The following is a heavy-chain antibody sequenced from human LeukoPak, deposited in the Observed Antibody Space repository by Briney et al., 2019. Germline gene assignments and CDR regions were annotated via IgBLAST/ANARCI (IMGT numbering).Heavy chain of an antibody. CDR3: ARDLCFANDYGDYVGKPWFDP. V-gene: IGHV4-39*07. D-gene: IGHD4-17*01. Sequence: PSETLSLTCTVSGGSISSSSYYWGWIRQPPGKGLEWIGSIYYSGSTYYNPSLKSRVTISVDTSKNQFSLKLSSVTAADTAVYYCARDLCFANDYGDYVGKPWFDPWGQGTLVTVSS. CDR2: IYYSGST. CDR1: GGSISSSSYY. J-gene: IGHJ5*02.